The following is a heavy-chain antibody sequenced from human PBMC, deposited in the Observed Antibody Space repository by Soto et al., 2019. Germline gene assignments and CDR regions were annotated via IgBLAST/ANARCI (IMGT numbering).Heavy chain of an antibody. CDR3: ATWEERYFQD. CDR2: ISHDGSNK. J-gene: IGHJ1*01. Sequence: QVQLVESGGGVVQPGRSLRLSCAASGFTFNSFTMHWVRQAPGKGLEWVAVISHDGSNKYTADSVKGRFTISRDDPKNTLYLQMNSLRVEDTAIYYCATWEERYFQDWGQGTLVTVSS. D-gene: IGHD1-26*01. CDR1: GFTFNSFT. V-gene: IGHV3-30*04.